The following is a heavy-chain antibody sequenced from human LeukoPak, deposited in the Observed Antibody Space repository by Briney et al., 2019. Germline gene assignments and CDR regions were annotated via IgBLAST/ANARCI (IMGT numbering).Heavy chain of an antibody. D-gene: IGHD3-22*01. CDR1: GFTFSSYA. CDR2: ISGSGGST. Sequence: GGSLRLSCAASGFTFSSYAMSWVRQAPGKGLEWVSAISGSGGSTYYADSVKGRFTISRDNSKNTLYLQMNSLRAEDTAVYYCAKVMDSGYDTYYYDSSGYSYFDYWGQGTLVTVSS. V-gene: IGHV3-23*01. J-gene: IGHJ4*02. CDR3: AKVMDSGYDTYYYDSSGYSYFDY.